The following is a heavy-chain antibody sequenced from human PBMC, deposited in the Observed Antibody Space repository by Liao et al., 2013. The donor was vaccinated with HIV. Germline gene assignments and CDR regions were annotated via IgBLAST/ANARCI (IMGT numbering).Heavy chain of an antibody. CDR1: GGSISSSNFY. CDR2: ISSGGNT. CDR3: VRLSNVLTGYYTGGYLQH. V-gene: IGHV4-39*07. D-gene: IGHD3-9*01. Sequence: QLQLQESGPGLVKPSETLSLTCNVSGGSISSSNFYWGWIRQSPGKGLEWIGSISSGGNTYYNPSLKSRVTISLDTSKNQFSLRLSSVTAADTAMYYCVRLSNVLTGYYTGGYLQHWGQGAVVTVSS. J-gene: IGHJ1*01.